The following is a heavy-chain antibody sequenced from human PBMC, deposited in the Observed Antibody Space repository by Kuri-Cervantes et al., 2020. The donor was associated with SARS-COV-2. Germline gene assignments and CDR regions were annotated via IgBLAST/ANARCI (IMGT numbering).Heavy chain of an antibody. CDR1: GGTFSSYA. CDR2: IIAIFGIA. D-gene: IGHD6-13*01. CDR3: ARDAAADNLSDY. V-gene: IGHV1-69*04. Sequence: SVNISCKASGGTFSSYAISWVRQAPGQGLEWMGRIIAIFGIANYAQKFQGRVTITADTSTSTAYMELSSLRSEDTAVYYCARDAAADNLSDYWGQGTLVTVSS. J-gene: IGHJ4*02.